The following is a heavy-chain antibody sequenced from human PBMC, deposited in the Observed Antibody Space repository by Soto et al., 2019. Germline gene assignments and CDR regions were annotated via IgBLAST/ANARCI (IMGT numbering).Heavy chain of an antibody. J-gene: IGHJ6*02. Sequence: VRQAPGKGLDWVAVIWYDGNNKYYADSVKGRFTIARDNSKNTLYLQMNRLRAEDTAVYYRARGSYGFSYPYAMDVLAQATTVTVSS. V-gene: IGHV3-33*01. CDR3: ARGSYGFSYPYAMDV. CDR2: IWYDGNNK. D-gene: IGHD1-26*01.